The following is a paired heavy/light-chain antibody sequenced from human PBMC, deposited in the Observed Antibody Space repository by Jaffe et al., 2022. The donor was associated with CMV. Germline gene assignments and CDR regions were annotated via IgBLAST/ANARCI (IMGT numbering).Heavy chain of an antibody. V-gene: IGHV1-2*02. Sequence: QVQLVQSGAEVKKPGASVRVSCKSSGNILTGYQMHWVRQAPGQGLEWMGWVDPNNGDTDYAQTFQGRVTMSRDTSISTIYMELSRLTSDDTAVYYCARGPRITVTTPFDYWGQGTLVTVSS. J-gene: IGHJ4*02. CDR2: VDPNNGDT. D-gene: IGHD4-17*01. CDR3: ARGPRITVTTPFDY. CDR1: GNILTGYQ.
Light chain of an antibody. CDR3: QSYDSSLSGNV. CDR2: VNN. Sequence: QSVLTQPPSVSGAPGQRVTISCTGGSSNIGAGYDVHWYQQLPGTAPKLLIYVNNNRPSGVPDRFSGSKSGTSASLAITGLQAEDEADYYCQSYDSSLSGNVFGTGTKVTVL. J-gene: IGLJ1*01. V-gene: IGLV1-40*01. CDR1: SSNIGAGYD.